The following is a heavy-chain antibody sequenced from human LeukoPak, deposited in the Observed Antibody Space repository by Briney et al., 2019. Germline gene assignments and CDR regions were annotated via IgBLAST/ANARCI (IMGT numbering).Heavy chain of an antibody. Sequence: GGSLRLSCAASGFTINSYSMNWVRQAPGKGLEWVSSISSSGDYIYYADSLRGRFTISRDTAKNSLYLQLNSLRAEDTAVYYCARDGGGWYRYFDYWGQGALVTVSS. D-gene: IGHD6-19*01. CDR2: ISSSGDYI. V-gene: IGHV3-21*06. J-gene: IGHJ4*02. CDR3: ARDGGGWYRYFDY. CDR1: GFTINSYS.